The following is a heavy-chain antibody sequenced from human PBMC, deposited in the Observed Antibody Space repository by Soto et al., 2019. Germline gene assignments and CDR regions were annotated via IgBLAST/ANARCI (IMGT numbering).Heavy chain of an antibody. Sequence: ASVKVSCKASGYTFTSYYMHWVRQAPGQGLEWMGIINPSGGSTSYAQKFQGRVTMTRDTSTSTVYMELSSLRSEDTAVYYCAREIRVNTRPVYYYYYGMDVWGQGTTLTVSS. CDR3: AREIRVNTRPVYYYYYGMDV. J-gene: IGHJ6*02. CDR2: INPSGGST. D-gene: IGHD3-16*02. V-gene: IGHV1-46*01. CDR1: GYTFTSYY.